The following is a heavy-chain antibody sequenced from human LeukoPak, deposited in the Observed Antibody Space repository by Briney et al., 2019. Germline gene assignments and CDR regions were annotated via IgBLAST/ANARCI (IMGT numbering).Heavy chain of an antibody. CDR3: ARDPNGDYIGAFDM. CDR2: IRGGGGSA. J-gene: IGHJ3*02. V-gene: IGHV3-23*01. D-gene: IGHD4-17*01. CDR1: GFKLSDYA. Sequence: PGGSLRVSRTASGFKLSDYAMMWVRQAPGKRPEWVSAIRGGGGSAFYADSVKGRFTISRDNSKYTLFLQMNSLRAEDTAVYYCARDPNGDYIGAFDMWGPGTMVTVSS.